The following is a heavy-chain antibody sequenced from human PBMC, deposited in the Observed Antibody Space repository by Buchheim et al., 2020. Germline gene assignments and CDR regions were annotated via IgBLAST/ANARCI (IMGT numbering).Heavy chain of an antibody. Sequence: EVHLVASGGGLVQPGGSLRLSCTGSGFTFNTYEMNWVRQAPGKGLEWVSYISGSGSVIDYADSVKGRFTISRDNAQNSLYLQMNSMRVEDTAVYYCARVGATYFWGQGTL. J-gene: IGHJ4*02. CDR2: ISGSGSVI. CDR3: ARVGATYF. CDR1: GFTFNTYE. V-gene: IGHV3-48*03. D-gene: IGHD1-26*01.